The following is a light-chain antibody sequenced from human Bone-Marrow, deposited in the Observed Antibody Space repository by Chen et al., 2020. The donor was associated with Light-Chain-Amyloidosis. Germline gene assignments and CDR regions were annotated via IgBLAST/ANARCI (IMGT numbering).Light chain of an antibody. CDR1: NIGSTS. CDR2: DDS. CDR3: QVWDRSSDRPV. J-gene: IGLJ3*02. Sequence: SYVLTQPSSVSVAPGQTATIACGGNNIGSTSVNWYQQTPGQAPLLVVYDDSYRPSGIPERLSGSNSGNTATLTISRVEAGDEDDYYCQVWDRSSDRPVFGGGTKLTVL. V-gene: IGLV3-21*02.